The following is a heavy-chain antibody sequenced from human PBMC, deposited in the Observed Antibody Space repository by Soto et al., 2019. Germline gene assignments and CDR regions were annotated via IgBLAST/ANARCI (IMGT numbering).Heavy chain of an antibody. Sequence: QLQLQESGPGLVKPSETLSLTCIVSGGSISSSSYYWGWIRQPPGKGLEWIGNIYYSGTTYNNPSLKSRVTISVDTSKNQFSLMLSSVTAADTAVYYCARLISGTGYYVPTDFYFDYWPQGTLVTVSA. CDR2: IYYSGTT. CDR3: ARLISGTGYYVPTDFYFDY. D-gene: IGHD3-9*01. V-gene: IGHV4-39*01. J-gene: IGHJ4*02. CDR1: GGSISSSSYY.